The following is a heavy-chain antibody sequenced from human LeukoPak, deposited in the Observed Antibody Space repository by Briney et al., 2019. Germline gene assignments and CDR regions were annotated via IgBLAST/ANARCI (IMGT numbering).Heavy chain of an antibody. V-gene: IGHV3-23*01. CDR2: ISGSGGST. CDR1: GFTFSSYA. CDR3: AKGRALVGGTTRSYDS. D-gene: IGHD1-26*01. Sequence: GGSLRLSRAASGFTFSSYAMSWVRQAPGKGLEWVSAISGSGGSTYYADSVKGRFTISRDNSKNTLYLQMNSLRVEDTAVYYCAKGRALVGGTTRSYDSWGQGTLVTVSS. J-gene: IGHJ5*02.